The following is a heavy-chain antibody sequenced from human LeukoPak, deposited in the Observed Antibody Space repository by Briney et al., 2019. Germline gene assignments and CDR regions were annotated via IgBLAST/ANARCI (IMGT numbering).Heavy chain of an antibody. J-gene: IGHJ5*01. D-gene: IGHD6-19*01. V-gene: IGHV4-34*01. CDR1: GGSFSGYY. Sequence: SETLSLTCTVSGGSFSGYYWSWIRQPPGKGLEWIGEITHRGSTNYNPSLKSRVTMSVDTSKNQFSLKLSSVTAADTAVYYCAMTVASREFDPWGQGTLVTASS. CDR3: AMTVASREFDP. CDR2: ITHRGST.